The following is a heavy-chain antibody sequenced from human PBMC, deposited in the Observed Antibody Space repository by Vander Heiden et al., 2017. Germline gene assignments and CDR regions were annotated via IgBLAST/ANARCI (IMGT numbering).Heavy chain of an antibody. Sequence: QLQLVQSGAEVKNPGSSVNVPCKPPAGTFSSYAISGVRQAPGQGLEWMGGIIPIFGTANYAQKFQGRVTITADESTSTAYMELSSLRSEDTAVYYCAREGSSPGFDPWGQGTLVTVSS. CDR1: AGTFSSYA. J-gene: IGHJ5*02. CDR3: AREGSSPGFDP. CDR2: IIPIFGTA. D-gene: IGHD6-13*01. V-gene: IGHV1-69*01.